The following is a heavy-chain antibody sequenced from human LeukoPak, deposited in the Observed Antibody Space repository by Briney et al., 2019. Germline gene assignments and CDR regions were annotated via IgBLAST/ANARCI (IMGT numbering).Heavy chain of an antibody. J-gene: IGHJ4*02. V-gene: IGHV3-64D*06. CDR3: VNSRMTTVTALDY. CDR2: ISSNGGDT. CDR1: GFTFSTYA. Sequence: GGSLRLSCSAFGFTFSTYAMHWVRQAPGKGLEYVSTISSNGGDTYYADSVKGRFTISRDNSKNTLYLQMSSLRAEDTAVYYCVNSRMTTVTALDYWGQGTLVTVSS. D-gene: IGHD4-17*01.